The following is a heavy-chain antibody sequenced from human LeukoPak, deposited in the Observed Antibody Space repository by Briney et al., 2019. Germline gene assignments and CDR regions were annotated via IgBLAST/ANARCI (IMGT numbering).Heavy chain of an antibody. CDR2: LSGSGITT. V-gene: IGHV3-23*01. CDR1: GFTFSNSA. D-gene: IGHD6-19*01. CDR3: AKGIYSSGWSYFDY. Sequence: GGALRLSCAASGFTFSNSAMSWVRQAPGKGLAWVSTLSGSGITTYYADSVKGRFTISRDNSKNTLYLQMNSLRADDTAVYYCAKGIYSSGWSYFDYWGHGTLVTVSS. J-gene: IGHJ4*01.